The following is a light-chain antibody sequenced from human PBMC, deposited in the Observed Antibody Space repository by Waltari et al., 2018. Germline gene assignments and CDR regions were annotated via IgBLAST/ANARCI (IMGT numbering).Light chain of an antibody. CDR1: SSYVGGYTY. V-gene: IGLV2-8*01. CDR3: SSYAGSNKNVV. Sequence: QSALTPPPSASGSPGQSVTIPCTGTSSYVGGYTYVSWYQQHPGKAPKLMIYEVSKRPSGVPDRFSGSKSGNTASLTVSGLQAEDEAVYYCSSYAGSNKNVVFGGGTKLTVL. CDR2: EVS. J-gene: IGLJ2*01.